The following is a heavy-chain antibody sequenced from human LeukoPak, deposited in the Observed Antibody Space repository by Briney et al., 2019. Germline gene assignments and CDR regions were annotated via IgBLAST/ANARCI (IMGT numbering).Heavy chain of an antibody. CDR3: EKDGNYYGSRSYPPADN. Sequence: GGSLRLSCAASGFTFNSYGMHWVRRAPGKGREWVAVIWYDGSNKYYADSVKGRFTISRDNSKNTLYLQMNSLRAEDTAVYYCEKDGNYYGSRSYPPADNWGQGTLVTVSS. V-gene: IGHV3-33*06. CDR2: IWYDGSNK. D-gene: IGHD3-10*01. CDR1: GFTFNSYG. J-gene: IGHJ4*02.